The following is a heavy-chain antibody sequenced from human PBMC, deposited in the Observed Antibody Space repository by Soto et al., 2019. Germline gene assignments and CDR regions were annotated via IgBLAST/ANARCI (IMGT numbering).Heavy chain of an antibody. CDR3: VRDYLLTGFDP. CDR1: GGSISNYY. Sequence: SATLSITCTVSGGSISNYYWTWVRQPPGKGLEWIGYVYYSGSTNYNPSLESRVTISIDASKNQFSLKMKSVTAADTAVYYCVRDYLLTGFDPWGQGALVTVSS. CDR2: VYYSGST. V-gene: IGHV4-59*01. J-gene: IGHJ5*02. D-gene: IGHD3-9*01.